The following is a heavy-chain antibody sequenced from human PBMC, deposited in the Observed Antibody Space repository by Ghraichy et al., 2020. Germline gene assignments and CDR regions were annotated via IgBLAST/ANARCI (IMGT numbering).Heavy chain of an antibody. CDR2: VDHGGST. CDR1: GGSFSGYY. V-gene: IGHV4-34*01. CDR3: ASRPGIHYYGMDV. Sequence: SETLSLTCAVYGGSFSGYYWSWIRQAPGRGLEWIGEVDHGGSTNYNPSLKSRVTISVDTSKNQFSLKLSSVTAADTAVYYCASRPGIHYYGMDVWGQGTTVTVSS. J-gene: IGHJ6*02. D-gene: IGHD2/OR15-2a*01.